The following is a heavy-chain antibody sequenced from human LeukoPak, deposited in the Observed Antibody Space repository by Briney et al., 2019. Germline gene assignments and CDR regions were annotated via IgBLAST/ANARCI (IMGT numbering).Heavy chain of an antibody. J-gene: IGHJ4*02. D-gene: IGHD3/OR15-3a*01. V-gene: IGHV4-4*07. CDR2: MYLTGET. Sequence: SETLSLTCTVSGGSISSYYWTWIRQPAGKGLEWIGRMYLTGETNYNPSLVSRATLSLDTSKNQFSLKLTSATAADTAVYYCASGIQWTGNNYWGQGTLVTVSS. CDR1: GGSISSYY. CDR3: ASGIQWTGNNY.